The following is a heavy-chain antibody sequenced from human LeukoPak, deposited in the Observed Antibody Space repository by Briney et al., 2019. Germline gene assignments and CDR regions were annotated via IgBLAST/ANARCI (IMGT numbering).Heavy chain of an antibody. CDR3: ARALGITGTTDFDY. Sequence: GGSLRLSCAAPGFTFSSYSMNWVRQAPGKGLEWVSYISSSSSTIYYADSVKGRFTISRDNAKNSLYLQMNSLRDEDTAVYYCARALGITGTTDFDYWGQGTLVTVSS. CDR2: ISSSSSTI. D-gene: IGHD1-7*01. CDR1: GFTFSSYS. V-gene: IGHV3-48*02. J-gene: IGHJ4*02.